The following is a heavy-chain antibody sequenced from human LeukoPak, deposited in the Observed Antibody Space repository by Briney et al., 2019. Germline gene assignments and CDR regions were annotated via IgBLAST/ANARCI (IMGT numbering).Heavy chain of an antibody. V-gene: IGHV5-51*01. J-gene: IGHJ3*02. CDR1: GYSLTNYW. CDR2: IYPGDSDT. CDR3: ARPEPPNDGFDI. Sequence: GAFLQISCKGSGYSLTNYWIGWVRQMPGKSLEWMAIIYPGDSDTRYSPSFQGQLTISADKSTSTAYLQWSSLKASDTAIYYCARPEPPNDGFDIWGQGTMVTVSS.